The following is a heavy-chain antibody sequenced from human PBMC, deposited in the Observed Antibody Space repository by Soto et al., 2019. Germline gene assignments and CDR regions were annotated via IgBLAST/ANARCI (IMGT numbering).Heavy chain of an antibody. CDR3: AKASRSSGYYS. J-gene: IGHJ4*02. V-gene: IGHV3-23*01. D-gene: IGHD3-22*01. CDR2: ISGSGGST. Sequence: EVQLLESGGGLVQPGGSLRLSCAASGFTFSSYAMSWVRQAPGKGLEWVSAISGSGGSTYYADSVKGRFTISRDNSKNTLYLQMNSPRAEDTVVYYCAKASRSSGYYSWGQGTLVTVSS. CDR1: GFTFSSYA.